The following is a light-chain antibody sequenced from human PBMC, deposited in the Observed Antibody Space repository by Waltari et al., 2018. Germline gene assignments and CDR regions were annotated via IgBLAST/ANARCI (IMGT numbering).Light chain of an antibody. Sequence: SYELTQPPSVSVSPGQTARITCSEDALPKQYAYWYQTETGQAPVLVIYKDNERPSGSPEVFAGSRSGTTVTLTISGVQTEDDADYYCQSADSRGTVVFGGGTELTVL. CDR1: ALPKQY. CDR3: QSADSRGTVV. CDR2: KDN. J-gene: IGLJ2*01. V-gene: IGLV3-25*03.